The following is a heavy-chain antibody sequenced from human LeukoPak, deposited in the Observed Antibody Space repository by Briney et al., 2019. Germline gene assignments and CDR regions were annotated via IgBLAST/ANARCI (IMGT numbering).Heavy chain of an antibody. Sequence: GGSLRLSCAASGFTFSSYWMHWVRQAPGKGLVWVSRINSDGSSTSYADSVKGRFTISRDNSKNTLYLQMNSLRAEDTAVYYCARGMYYYDSSGYYGPGIFYYGMDVWGQGTTVTVSS. CDR3: ARGMYYYDSSGYYGPGIFYYGMDV. D-gene: IGHD3-22*01. CDR1: GFTFSSYW. J-gene: IGHJ6*02. V-gene: IGHV3-74*01. CDR2: INSDGSST.